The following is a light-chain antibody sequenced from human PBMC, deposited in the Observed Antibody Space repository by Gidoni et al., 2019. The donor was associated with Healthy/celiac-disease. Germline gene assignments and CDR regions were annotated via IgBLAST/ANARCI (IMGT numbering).Light chain of an antibody. V-gene: IGKV2-28*01. Sequence: DIVRTQSPLSLPATPGEPASISCRSSQSLLHSTGYNYLDWYLQKPGQSPQLLIYLGSNRASWVPDRFTGSGSVTDFTLKIRRVEAAYVGVYYCMQALQTRLTFGGGTKVEIK. J-gene: IGKJ4*01. CDR3: MQALQTRLT. CDR2: LGS. CDR1: QSLLHSTGYNY.